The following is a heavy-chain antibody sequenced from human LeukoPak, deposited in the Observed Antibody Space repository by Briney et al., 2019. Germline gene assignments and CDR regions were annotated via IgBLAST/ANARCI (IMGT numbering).Heavy chain of an antibody. J-gene: IGHJ6*03. CDR3: ARTLYIAVAGSYYYYYYMDV. CDR2: INHSGST. D-gene: IGHD6-19*01. V-gene: IGHV4-34*01. CDR1: GFTVSSNY. Sequence: GSLRLSCAASGFTVSSNYMSWIRQPPGKGLEWIGEINHSGSTNYNPSLKSRVTISVDTSKNQFSLKLSSVTAADTAVYYCARTLYIAVAGSYYYYYYMDVWGKGTTVTISS.